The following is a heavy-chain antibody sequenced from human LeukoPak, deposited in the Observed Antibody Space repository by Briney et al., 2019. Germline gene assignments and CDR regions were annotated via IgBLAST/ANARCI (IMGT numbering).Heavy chain of an antibody. CDR1: GFTFSSYA. J-gene: IGHJ4*02. V-gene: IGHV3-30-3*01. Sequence: GGSLRLSCAASGFTFSSYAMHWVRQAPGKGLEWVAVISYDGSNKYYADSVKGRFTISRDNSKNTLYLQMNSLRAEDTAVYYCARGGWLQLGYYFDYWGQGTLVTASS. D-gene: IGHD5-24*01. CDR2: ISYDGSNK. CDR3: ARGGWLQLGYYFDY.